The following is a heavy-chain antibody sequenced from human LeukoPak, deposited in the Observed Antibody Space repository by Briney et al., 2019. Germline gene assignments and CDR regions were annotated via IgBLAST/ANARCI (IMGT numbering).Heavy chain of an antibody. V-gene: IGHV3-23*01. CDR3: AKSVLRFLEWLSAGGYYFDY. CDR1: GFTFSSYA. CDR2: ISGSGGST. Sequence: GGSLRLSCAASGFTFSSYAMSWVRQAPGKGLEWVSAISGSGGSTYYADSVKGRFTISRDNSKNTLYLQMNSLRAEDTAVYYCAKSVLRFLEWLSAGGYYFDYWGQGTLVTVSS. J-gene: IGHJ4*02. D-gene: IGHD3-3*01.